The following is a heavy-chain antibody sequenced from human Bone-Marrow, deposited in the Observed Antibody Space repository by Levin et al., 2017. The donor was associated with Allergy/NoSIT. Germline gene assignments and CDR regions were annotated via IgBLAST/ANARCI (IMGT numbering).Heavy chain of an antibody. CDR3: ARTPIVVVVAATRYYYYYGMDV. CDR1: GFTFSDYY. Sequence: GESLKISCAASGFTFSDYYMSWIRQAPGKGLEWVSYISSSGSTIYYADSVKGRFTISRDNAKNSLYLQMNSLRAEDTAVYYCARTPIVVVVAATRYYYYYGMDVWGQGTTVTVSS. J-gene: IGHJ6*02. CDR2: ISSSGSTI. D-gene: IGHD2-15*01. V-gene: IGHV3-11*01.